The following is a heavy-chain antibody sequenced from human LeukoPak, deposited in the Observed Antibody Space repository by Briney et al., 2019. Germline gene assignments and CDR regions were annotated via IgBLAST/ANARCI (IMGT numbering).Heavy chain of an antibody. Sequence: ASVKVSCKASGYTSTSYGISWVRQAPGQGLEWMGWISAYNGNTNYAQKLQGRVTMTTDTSTSTAYMELRSLRSDDTAVYYCARAHPDCSSTSCLPYYFDYWGQGTLVTVSS. CDR2: ISAYNGNT. CDR3: ARAHPDCSSTSCLPYYFDY. V-gene: IGHV1-18*01. J-gene: IGHJ4*02. CDR1: GYTSTSYG. D-gene: IGHD2-2*01.